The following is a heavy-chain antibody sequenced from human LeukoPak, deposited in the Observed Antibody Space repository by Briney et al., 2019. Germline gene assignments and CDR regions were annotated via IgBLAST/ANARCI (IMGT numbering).Heavy chain of an antibody. V-gene: IGHV4-4*07. Sequence: PSETLSLTCTVSGGSISSYYWSWIRQPAGKGLEWIGRIHTSGSTNYNPSLKGRVTISVDTSKNQFSLKLSSVTAADTAVYYCASGGVLVGGPFDYWGQGTLVTVSS. CDR2: IHTSGST. CDR1: GGSISSYY. J-gene: IGHJ4*02. D-gene: IGHD2-2*01. CDR3: ASGGVLVGGPFDY.